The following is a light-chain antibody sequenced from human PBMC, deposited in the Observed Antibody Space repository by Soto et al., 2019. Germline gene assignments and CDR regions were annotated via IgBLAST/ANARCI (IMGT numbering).Light chain of an antibody. CDR3: QQYVSYSS. CDR2: KAS. J-gene: IGKJ3*01. CDR1: QSVTRF. V-gene: IGKV1-5*03. Sequence: IQMTQSPSTLSASVGDRVTITCRASQSVTRFLAWYQQKPGKAPKLLIYKASTLGGGVPSRFRGGGSGTDFTLTISSRQPDDSATYYCQQYVSYSSFGPGTKVEIK.